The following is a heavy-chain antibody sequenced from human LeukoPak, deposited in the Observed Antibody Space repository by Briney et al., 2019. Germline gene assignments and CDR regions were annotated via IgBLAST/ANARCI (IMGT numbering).Heavy chain of an antibody. CDR2: INPNSGGT. Sequence: GASVKVSCKASGYTFTSYDINWVRQATGQGLEWMGWINPNSGGTNYAQKFQGRVTMTRDTSISTAYMELSRLRSDDTAVYYCARGRIFMDVWGKGTTDTVSS. V-gene: IGHV1-2*02. CDR1: GYTFTSYD. J-gene: IGHJ6*03. CDR3: ARGRIFMDV. D-gene: IGHD2-15*01.